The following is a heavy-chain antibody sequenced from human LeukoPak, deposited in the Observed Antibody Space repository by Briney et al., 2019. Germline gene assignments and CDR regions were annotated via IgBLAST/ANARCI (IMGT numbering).Heavy chain of an antibody. D-gene: IGHD3-10*01. V-gene: IGHV1-2*02. CDR2: INPNSGGT. CDR1: GYTFTGYY. J-gene: IGHJ4*02. CDR3: ARGPYYGSGRRGYYFDY. Sequence: GASVKASCKASGYTFTGYYMHWVRQALGQGLEWMGWINPNSGGTNYAQKFQGRVTMTRDTSISTAYMELSGLRSDDTAVYYCARGPYYGSGRRGYYFDYWGQGTLVTVSS.